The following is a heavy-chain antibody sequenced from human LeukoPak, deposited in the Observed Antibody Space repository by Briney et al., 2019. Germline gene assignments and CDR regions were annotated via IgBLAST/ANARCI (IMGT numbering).Heavy chain of an antibody. CDR3: ARTILAAAAHDY. D-gene: IGHD6-13*01. Sequence: SETLSLTCAVNGGSFSGYYRSWIRQPPGKGLEWIGEINHSGNINYNPSLKSRVTISVDTSKNEFSLKLSSVTAADTAVFYCARTILAAAAHDYWGQGTLVTVSS. V-gene: IGHV4-34*01. CDR2: INHSGNI. J-gene: IGHJ4*02. CDR1: GGSFSGYY.